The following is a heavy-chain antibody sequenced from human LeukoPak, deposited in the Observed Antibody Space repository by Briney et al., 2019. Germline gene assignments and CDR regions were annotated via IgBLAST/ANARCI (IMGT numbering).Heavy chain of an antibody. V-gene: IGHV3-53*01. Sequence: GGSLRLSCAASGLTGSHNFVSWVRQAPGKGLEWVSAIHTSGDTCYADSVKGRFTISRDTSKNTLYLQINSLRVEDTAVYYCARGTPFGGYWGQGTLGNVPS. CDR1: GLTGSHNF. CDR2: IHTSGDT. CDR3: ARGTPFGGY. D-gene: IGHD3-16*01. J-gene: IGHJ4*02.